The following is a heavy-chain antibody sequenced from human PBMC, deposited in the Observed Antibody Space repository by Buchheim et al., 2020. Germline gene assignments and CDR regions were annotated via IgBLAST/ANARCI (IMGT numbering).Heavy chain of an antibody. CDR3: ATERIAVAGTGAFDI. Sequence: EVQLVESGGGLVQPGGSLRLSCAASGFTFSSYIMNWVRPAPGKGLEWVSYISSSSSTIYYADSVKGRFTNPIDNAKNSLYLQMNSLRAEDTAVYYCATERIAVAGTGAFDIWGQGT. CDR2: ISSSSSTI. V-gene: IGHV3-48*01. CDR1: GFTFSSYI. D-gene: IGHD6-19*01. J-gene: IGHJ3*02.